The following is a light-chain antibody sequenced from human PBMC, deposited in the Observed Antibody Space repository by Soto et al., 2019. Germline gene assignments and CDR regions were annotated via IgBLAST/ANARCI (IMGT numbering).Light chain of an antibody. V-gene: IGKV1-5*01. CDR1: QTISHW. Sequence: DIHLTQSPSTLSASVGDRVTITCRSSQTISHWLAWYQQKPGKAPKLLISDASNLENGVPPRFSGSGSGTEFTLTISSLRPDDFATYFCQQSDGYSAGTFGQGTKVDIK. CDR3: QQSDGYSAGT. CDR2: DAS. J-gene: IGKJ1*01.